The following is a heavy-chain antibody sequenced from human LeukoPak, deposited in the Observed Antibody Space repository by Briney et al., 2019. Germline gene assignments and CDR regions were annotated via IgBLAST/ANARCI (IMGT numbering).Heavy chain of an antibody. J-gene: IGHJ5*02. D-gene: IGHD6-19*01. Sequence: SETLSLTCSVSGGSISRSYYYWGWIRQPPGKGLEWIGTIYYSGNTFYNPSPKSRVTISVDTSINHFSLTLTSLTAADTAVYFCSRHEHKALAGDTWGQGTLVTVSS. CDR2: IYYSGNT. V-gene: IGHV4-39*01. CDR1: GGSISRSYYY. CDR3: SRHEHKALAGDT.